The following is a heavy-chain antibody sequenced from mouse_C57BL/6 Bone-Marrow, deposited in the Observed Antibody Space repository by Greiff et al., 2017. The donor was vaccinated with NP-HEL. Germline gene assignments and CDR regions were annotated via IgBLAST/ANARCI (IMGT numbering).Heavy chain of an antibody. V-gene: IGHV5-4*01. CDR1: GFTFSSYA. Sequence: EVQVVESGGGLVKPGGSLKLSCAASGFTFSSYAMSWVRQTPEKRLEWVATISDGGSYTYYPDNVKGRFTISRDNAKNNLYLQMSHLKSEDTAMYYCARETAQARDWGQGTLVTVSA. J-gene: IGHJ3*01. CDR3: ARETAQARD. CDR2: ISDGGSYT. D-gene: IGHD3-2*02.